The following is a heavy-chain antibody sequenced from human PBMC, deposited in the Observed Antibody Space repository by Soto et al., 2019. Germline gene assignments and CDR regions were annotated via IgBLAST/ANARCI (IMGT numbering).Heavy chain of an antibody. CDR3: ARKRGIQLEPVLEY. CDR2: IYYSGST. D-gene: IGHD5-18*01. J-gene: IGHJ4*02. Sequence: SETLSLTCTVSGGSISSYYWSCIRQPPGKGLEWIGYIYYSGSTNYNPSLKSRVTISVDTSKNQFSLKLSSVTAADTAVYYCARKRGIQLEPVLEYWGQGNLVTVS. CDR1: GGSISSYY. V-gene: IGHV4-59*13.